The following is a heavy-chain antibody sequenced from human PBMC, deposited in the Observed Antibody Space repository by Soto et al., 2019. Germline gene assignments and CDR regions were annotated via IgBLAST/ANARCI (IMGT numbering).Heavy chain of an antibody. Sequence: EVQVLATGGGLIQPGGSLRLSCAASGFTVNSNYMSWVRQAPGEGLQWVSITNTGGTTYYADSVKGRFTVSRDNSKNTLYLQMTSLRAEDTAVYYCAKGDGFILAVWCQGTTVSVSS. CDR3: AKGDGFILAV. D-gene: IGHD1-26*01. V-gene: IGHV3-53*02. J-gene: IGHJ6*02. CDR2: TNTGGTT. CDR1: GFTVNSNY.